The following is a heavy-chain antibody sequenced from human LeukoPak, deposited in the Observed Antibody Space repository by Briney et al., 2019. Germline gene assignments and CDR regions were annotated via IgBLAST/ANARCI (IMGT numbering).Heavy chain of an antibody. CDR2: IKQDGSEK. V-gene: IGHV3-7*03. D-gene: IGHD3-10*01. CDR3: ARDGADYYGSGRGYGMDV. Sequence: PGGYLRLSCAASGFTFSSYWMSWVRQAPGKGLEWVGNIKQDGSEKNYVDSVKGRFTISRDNAKNSLYLQMNSLRVEDTAVYYCARDGADYYGSGRGYGMDVWGKGTTVTVSS. J-gene: IGHJ6*04. CDR1: GFTFSSYW.